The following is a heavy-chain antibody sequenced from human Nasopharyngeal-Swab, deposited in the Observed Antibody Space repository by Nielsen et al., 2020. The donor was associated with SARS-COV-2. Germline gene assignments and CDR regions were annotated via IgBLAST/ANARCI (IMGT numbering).Heavy chain of an antibody. J-gene: IGHJ6*03. CDR3: ARAAKGYCSSTSCYSIPEYYYYYMDV. D-gene: IGHD2-2*01. Sequence: WVRQAPGQGLEWLGWINPNRGGTNYAQKFQGWVTMTRDTSISTAYMELSRLRSDDTAVYYCARAAKGYCSSTSCYSIPEYYYYYMDVWGKGTTVTVSS. CDR2: INPNRGGT. V-gene: IGHV1-2*04.